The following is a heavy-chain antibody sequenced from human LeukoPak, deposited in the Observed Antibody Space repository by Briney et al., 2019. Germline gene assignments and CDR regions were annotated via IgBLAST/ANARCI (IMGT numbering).Heavy chain of an antibody. D-gene: IGHD3-22*01. Sequence: GSLRLSCAASGFTFSSYSMNWVRQAPGKGLEWVSSISSSSSYIYYADSVKGRFTISRDNAKNSLYLQMNSLRAEDTAVYYCARIGAINYYDSSGYYYYYGMDVWGQGTTVTDSS. V-gene: IGHV3-21*01. J-gene: IGHJ6*02. CDR2: ISSSSSYI. CDR1: GFTFSSYS. CDR3: ARIGAINYYDSSGYYYYYGMDV.